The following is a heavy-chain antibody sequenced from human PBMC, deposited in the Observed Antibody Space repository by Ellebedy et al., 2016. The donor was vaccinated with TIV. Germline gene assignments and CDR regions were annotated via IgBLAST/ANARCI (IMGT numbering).Heavy chain of an antibody. CDR1: GYTLTELS. CDR2: FDPEDGET. Sequence: AASVKVSCKVSGYTLTELSMHWVRQAPGKGLEWMGGFDPEDGETIYAQKFQGRVTMTEDTSTDTAYMELSSLRSGDTAVYYCATVLYYYGSGSYLGFDPWGQGTLVTVSS. CDR3: ATVLYYYGSGSYLGFDP. J-gene: IGHJ5*02. V-gene: IGHV1-24*01. D-gene: IGHD3-10*01.